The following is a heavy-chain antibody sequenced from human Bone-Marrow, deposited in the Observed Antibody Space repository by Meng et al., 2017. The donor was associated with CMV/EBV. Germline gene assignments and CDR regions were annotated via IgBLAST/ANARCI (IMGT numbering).Heavy chain of an antibody. CDR2: VYYSGAT. D-gene: IGHD1-1*01. V-gene: IGHV4-39*07. CDR3: ARYNRGPFDS. Sequence: GSLRLSCTVSRGSVGTKDLYWGWIRQFPGRGLEWIGNVYYSGATEYNPSLKSRITISVDISKNQFSLRLTSVTAADTALYYCARYNRGPFDSWGQGTLVTVSS. J-gene: IGHJ4*02. CDR1: RGSVGTKDLY.